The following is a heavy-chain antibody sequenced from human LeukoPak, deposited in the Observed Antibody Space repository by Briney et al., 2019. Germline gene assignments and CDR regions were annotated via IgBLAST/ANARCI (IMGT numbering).Heavy chain of an antibody. D-gene: IGHD5-24*01. Sequence: GGSLRLSCAASGFTFSSSAMSWIRQAPGKRLEWVSSISGSGSGGSTYYADSVKGRFTISRDNSKNTLYLQMNSLIVEDTAVYYCAKSGYNRFDYWGQGTRVTVSS. CDR3: AKSGYNRFDY. J-gene: IGHJ4*02. CDR1: GFTFSSSA. V-gene: IGHV3-23*01. CDR2: ISGSGSGGST.